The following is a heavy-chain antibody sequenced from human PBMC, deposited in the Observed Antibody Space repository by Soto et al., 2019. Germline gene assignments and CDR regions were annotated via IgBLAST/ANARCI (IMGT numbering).Heavy chain of an antibody. V-gene: IGHV3-48*02. CDR3: ARGLYYYDSSGYWGY. CDR2: ISSSSSTI. Sequence: PGGSLRLSCAASGFTFSSDSMNWVRQAPGKGLEWVSYISSSSSTIYYADSVKGRFTISRDNAKNSLYLQMNSLRDEDTAVYYCARGLYYYDSSGYWGYWGQGTLVTVSS. CDR1: GFTFSSDS. J-gene: IGHJ4*02. D-gene: IGHD3-22*01.